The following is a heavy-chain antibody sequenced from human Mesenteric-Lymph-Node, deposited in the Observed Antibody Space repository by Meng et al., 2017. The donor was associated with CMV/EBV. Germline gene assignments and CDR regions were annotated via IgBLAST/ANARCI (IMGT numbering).Heavy chain of an antibody. Sequence: GGSLKISCAASGFTFTDYYMIWIRQAPGEGLEWVSYIGPSGSSMRYADSVKGRFTISRDNAKKSLYLQMNSLRADDTAVYYCAREHFTGSGCALNIWGQGTMVTVSS. CDR3: AREHFTGSGCALNI. CDR2: IGPSGSSM. J-gene: IGHJ3*02. CDR1: GFTFTDYY. V-gene: IGHV3-11*01. D-gene: IGHD3-10*01.